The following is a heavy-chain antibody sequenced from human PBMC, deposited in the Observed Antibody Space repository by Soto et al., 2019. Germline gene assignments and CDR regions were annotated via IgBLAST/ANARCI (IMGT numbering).Heavy chain of an antibody. D-gene: IGHD6-6*01. CDR2: IYYSGCT. Sequence: QLPLQESGPGLVKPSETLALPCTVYCGSISSSSSYCGWIRQPPGKGLEWIGYIYYSGCTNYNPALKSRVTISVDTSKSQFSLKPSSVSAADTAVYYCARQHLRAARLSIFINLFDTLGQGATVTVSS. CDR1: CGSISSSSSY. J-gene: IGHJ5*02. V-gene: IGHV4-39*01. CDR3: ARQHLRAARLSIFINLFDT.